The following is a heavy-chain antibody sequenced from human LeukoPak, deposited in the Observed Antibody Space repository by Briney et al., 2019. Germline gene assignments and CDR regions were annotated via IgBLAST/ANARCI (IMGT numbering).Heavy chain of an antibody. J-gene: IGHJ4*02. D-gene: IGHD2-21*02. CDR3: ARSPLPYYFDY. CDR2: IYYSGST. CDR1: GGSISSYY. V-gene: IGHV4-59*01. Sequence: SETLSLTCTVSGGSISSYYWSWIRQPPGKGLEWIGYIYYSGSTNYNPSLKSRVTISVDTSKNQFSLKLSSVTAADTAVYYCARSPLPYYFDYWGQGTLVTVSS.